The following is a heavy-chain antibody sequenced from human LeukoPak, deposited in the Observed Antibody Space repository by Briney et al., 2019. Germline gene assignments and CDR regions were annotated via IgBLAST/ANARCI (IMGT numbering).Heavy chain of an antibody. CDR2: IYPGDSDT. CDR3: ARPRIAAAFDALDI. D-gene: IGHD6-25*01. CDR1: GYSFTNYW. Sequence: GESLKISCKASGYSFTNYWIGWVRQMPGKGLEWVGIIYPGDSDTRYSPSFQGRVTISADKSISTAYLRWSSLKASDTAMYYCARPRIAAAFDALDIWGQGTMVTVSS. V-gene: IGHV5-51*01. J-gene: IGHJ3*02.